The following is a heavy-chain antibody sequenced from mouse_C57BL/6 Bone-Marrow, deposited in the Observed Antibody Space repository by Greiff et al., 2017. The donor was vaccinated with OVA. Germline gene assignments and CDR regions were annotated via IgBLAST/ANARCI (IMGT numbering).Heavy chain of an antibody. CDR2: INPGSGGT. CDR3: ARLRFGAY. V-gene: IGHV1-54*01. Sequence: VQLQESGAELVRPGTSVKVSCKASGYAFTNYLIEWVKQRPGQGLEWIGVINPGSGGTNYNEKFKGKATLTADKSSSTAYMQLSSLTSEDSAVYFCARLRFGAYWGQGTLVTVSA. J-gene: IGHJ3*01. CDR1: GYAFTNYL.